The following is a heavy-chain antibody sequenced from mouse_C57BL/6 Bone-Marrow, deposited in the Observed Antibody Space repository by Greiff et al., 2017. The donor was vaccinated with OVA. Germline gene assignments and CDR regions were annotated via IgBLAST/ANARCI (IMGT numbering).Heavy chain of an antibody. Sequence: QLVESGGDLVKPGGSLKLSCAASGFTFSSYGMSWVRQTPDKRLEWVATISSGGSYTYYPDSVKGRFTISRDNAKNTLYLQMSSLKSEDTAMYYCARHDYDGGYFDVWGTGTTVTVSS. CDR1: GFTFSSYG. CDR2: ISSGGSYT. CDR3: ARHDYDGGYFDV. J-gene: IGHJ1*03. V-gene: IGHV5-6*01. D-gene: IGHD2-4*01.